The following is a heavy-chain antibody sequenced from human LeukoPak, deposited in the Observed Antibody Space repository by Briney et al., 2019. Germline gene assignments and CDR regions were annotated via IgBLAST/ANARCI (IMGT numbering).Heavy chain of an antibody. CDR2: ISSSSSTI. Sequence: PGGSLRLSCAASGFTFSSYSMNWVRQAPGKGLKWVSYISSSSSTIYYADSVKGRFTISRDNAKNSLYLQMNSLRDEDTAVYYCAIYNYYDSSGYYYFDYWGQGTLVTVSS. D-gene: IGHD3-22*01. CDR1: GFTFSSYS. J-gene: IGHJ4*02. CDR3: AIYNYYDSSGYYYFDY. V-gene: IGHV3-48*02.